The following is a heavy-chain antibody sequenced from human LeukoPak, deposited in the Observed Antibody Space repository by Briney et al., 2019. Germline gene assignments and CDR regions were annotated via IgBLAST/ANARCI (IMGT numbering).Heavy chain of an antibody. CDR2: INHSGST. V-gene: IGHV4-34*01. CDR1: GGSFSGYY. J-gene: IGHJ3*02. D-gene: IGHD2-15*01. Sequence: KPSEALSLTCAVYGGSFSGYYWSWIRQPPGKGLEWIGEINHSGSTNYNPSLKSRVTISVDTSKNQFSLKLSSVTAADTAVYYCAGGRPYCSGGSCYTGRAFDIWGQGTMVTVSS. CDR3: AGGRPYCSGGSCYTGRAFDI.